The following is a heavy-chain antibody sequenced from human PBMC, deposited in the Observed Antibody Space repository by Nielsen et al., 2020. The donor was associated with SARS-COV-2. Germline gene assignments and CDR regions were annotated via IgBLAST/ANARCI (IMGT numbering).Heavy chain of an antibody. CDR2: IYSGGSST. CDR1: GFTFSSYA. D-gene: IGHD3-22*01. Sequence: GVLRLSCAASGFTFSSYAMSWVRQAPGKGLEWVSVIYSGGSSTYYADSVKGRFTISRDNSKNTLYLQMNSLRAEDTAVYYCAKVSSGYYHYFDYWGQGTLVTVSS. V-gene: IGHV3-23*03. CDR3: AKVSSGYYHYFDY. J-gene: IGHJ4*02.